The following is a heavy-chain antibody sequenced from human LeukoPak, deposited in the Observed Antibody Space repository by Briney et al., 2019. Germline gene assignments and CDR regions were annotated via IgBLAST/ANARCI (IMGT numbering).Heavy chain of an antibody. CDR1: GDSINNYY. D-gene: IGHD6-13*01. V-gene: IGHV4-59*01. J-gene: IGHJ4*02. CDR3: ASSRRGYTSGWFFDY. Sequence: SETLSLTCTVSGDSINNYYWNWIRQSPGKGLEWIGYIFHFGSPHYSPSLRSRVTISIDTSKNQFSLKLTSVTTADTAIYYCASSRRGYTSGWFFDYWGRGALVTVSS. CDR2: IFHFGSP.